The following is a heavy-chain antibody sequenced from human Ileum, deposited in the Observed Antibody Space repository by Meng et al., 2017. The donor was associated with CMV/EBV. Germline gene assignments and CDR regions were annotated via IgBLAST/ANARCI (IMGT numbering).Heavy chain of an antibody. CDR1: GFAFTNYA. Sequence: SGFAFTNYAMGRVRQAPGKGLEWVSSISGSGDRTYYADSVKGRFTISRDNSKNTLYVQMNSLRAEDTAVYYCAKEGTRIVGATHPFDYWGQGTLVTVSS. D-gene: IGHD1-26*01. V-gene: IGHV3-23*01. J-gene: IGHJ4*02. CDR2: ISGSGDRT. CDR3: AKEGTRIVGATHPFDY.